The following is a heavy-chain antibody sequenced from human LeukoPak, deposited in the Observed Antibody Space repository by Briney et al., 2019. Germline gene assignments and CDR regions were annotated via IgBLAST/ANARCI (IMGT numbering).Heavy chain of an antibody. Sequence: AGGSLRLSCAASGFTFSNYWMHWVRQAPGKGLVWVSRINSDGSSTIYADSVKGRFTISRDNAENTLYLQMNCLRAEDTAVYFCARPPYSSGPFDLWGRGTLVSVSS. D-gene: IGHD6-19*01. V-gene: IGHV3-74*01. CDR2: INSDGSST. CDR3: ARPPYSSGPFDL. J-gene: IGHJ2*01. CDR1: GFTFSNYW.